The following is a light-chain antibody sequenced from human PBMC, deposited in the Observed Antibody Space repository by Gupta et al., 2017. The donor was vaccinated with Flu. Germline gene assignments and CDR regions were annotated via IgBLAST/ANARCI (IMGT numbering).Light chain of an antibody. V-gene: IGLV2-14*01. CDR3: SSDTSSSSLV. Sequence: TTISWTGTSSDVGNYNFVSWNQEHPGKAHKLMIYEVTKRPAGVANRFSGSKSGNTASLTISGRQEEDEADYYCSSDTSSSSLVFGGGTKLTVL. J-gene: IGLJ3*02. CDR2: EVT. CDR1: SSDVGNYNF.